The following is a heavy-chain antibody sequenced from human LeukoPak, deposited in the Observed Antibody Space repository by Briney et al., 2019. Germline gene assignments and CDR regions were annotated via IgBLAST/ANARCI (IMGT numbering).Heavy chain of an antibody. CDR3: AKDLTYYDILTGYSH. CDR2: ISYDGSNK. V-gene: IGHV3-30*18. D-gene: IGHD3-9*01. J-gene: IGHJ4*02. Sequence: GRSLRLSCAASGFTFSSYGMHWVRQAPGKGLEWVAVISYDGSNKYYADSVKGRFTISRDNSKNTLYLQMNSLGAEDTAVYYCAKDLTYYDILTGYSHWGQGTLVTVSS. CDR1: GFTFSSYG.